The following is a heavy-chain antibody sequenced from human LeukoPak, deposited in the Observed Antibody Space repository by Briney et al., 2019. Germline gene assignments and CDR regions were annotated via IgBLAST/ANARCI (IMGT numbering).Heavy chain of an antibody. Sequence: GGSLRLSCAASGFTFSNYAMSWVRQAPGKGLEWVSTLSGTGGSTYYADSVKGRFTISRDNSKNTLYLQVSSLRAEDTAVYYCAKGSYYDSSGSFYFDYWGQGTLVTVSS. CDR3: AKGSYYDSSGSFYFDY. D-gene: IGHD3-22*01. V-gene: IGHV3-23*01. J-gene: IGHJ4*02. CDR2: LSGTGGST. CDR1: GFTFSNYA.